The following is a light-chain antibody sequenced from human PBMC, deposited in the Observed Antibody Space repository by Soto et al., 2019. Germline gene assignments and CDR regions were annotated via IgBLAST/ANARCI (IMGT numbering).Light chain of an antibody. CDR1: QSVSSSY. CDR3: QQYGTSPLP. V-gene: IGKV3-20*01. CDR2: AAS. Sequence: LAPGEEIKLSGELSQSVSSSYLVWHQQKPGQAPSLLIYAASRRATGIPDRFSGSVSGTPLSLSIVCLEPEYSAGYSCQQYGTSPLPFGKGTKLDIK. J-gene: IGKJ1*01.